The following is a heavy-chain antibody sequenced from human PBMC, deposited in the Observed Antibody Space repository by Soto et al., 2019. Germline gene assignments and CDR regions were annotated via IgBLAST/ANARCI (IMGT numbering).Heavy chain of an antibody. CDR1: GFTFSSFG. CDR2: ISYDGSNK. V-gene: IGHV3-30*18. Sequence: GGSLRLSCAASGFTFSSFGMHWVRQAPGKGLEWVAVISYDGSNKYYADSVKGRFTISRDNSKNTLYLQMNGLRAEDTAVYYCAKVDAYDRNGYNNYFDYWGQGTLVTVSS. D-gene: IGHD5-12*01. CDR3: AKVDAYDRNGYNNYFDY. J-gene: IGHJ4*02.